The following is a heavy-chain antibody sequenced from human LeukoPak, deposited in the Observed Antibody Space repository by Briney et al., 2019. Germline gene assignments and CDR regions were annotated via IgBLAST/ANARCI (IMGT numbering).Heavy chain of an antibody. CDR3: ARGVMEYDSSGYYLSSWRYFQH. Sequence: SETLSLTCAVYGGSFSGYYWSWIRQPPGKGLEWIGEINHSGSTNYNPSLKSRVTISVDTSKNQFSLKLSSVTAADTAVYYCARGVMEYDSSGYYLSSWRYFQHWGQGTLVTVSS. J-gene: IGHJ1*01. CDR2: INHSGST. D-gene: IGHD3-22*01. CDR1: GGSFSGYY. V-gene: IGHV4-34*01.